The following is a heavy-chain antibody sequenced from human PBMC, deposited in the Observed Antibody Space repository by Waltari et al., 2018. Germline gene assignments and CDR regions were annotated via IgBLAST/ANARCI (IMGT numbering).Heavy chain of an antibody. J-gene: IGHJ6*03. Sequence: QVQLQESGPELVKSSETLSLTCTVSADSVRTNYWNWFRQSDEKGPEWIGLVASSASTTYNPSRKSRVSMSVDTSMNQFSLRLNYVTAADTAVYHCARSPLKPGTSGDYYYYYMDAWGKGNAVTVSS. CDR1: ADSVRTNY. D-gene: IGHD1-7*01. V-gene: IGHV4-4*07. CDR2: VASSAST. CDR3: ARSPLKPGTSGDYYYYYMDA.